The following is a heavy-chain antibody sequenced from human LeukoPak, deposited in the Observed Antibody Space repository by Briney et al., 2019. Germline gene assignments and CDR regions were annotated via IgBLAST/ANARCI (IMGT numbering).Heavy chain of an antibody. CDR2: IYYSGST. Sequence: SETLSLTCTVSGGSTSSSSYYWGWIRQPPGKGLEWIGSIYYSGSTYYNPSLKSRLTISVDTSKDQFSLKLTSVTAADTAVYYCARDPFGEGGINYWGQGTLVTVSS. V-gene: IGHV4-39*07. CDR1: GGSTSSSSYY. CDR3: ARDPFGEGGINY. J-gene: IGHJ4*02. D-gene: IGHD3-10*01.